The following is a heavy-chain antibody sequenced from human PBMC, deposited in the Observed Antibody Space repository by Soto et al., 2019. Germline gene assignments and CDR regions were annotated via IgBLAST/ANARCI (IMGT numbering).Heavy chain of an antibody. V-gene: IGHV1-8*01. CDR1: GYTFTNYD. D-gene: IGHD6-19*01. Sequence: ASVKVSCKASGYTFTNYDINWVRQATGQGLEWMGWMNPNSGNTGYAQKFQGRVTMTRNTSISTAYMELSSLSSEDTAVYYCARAVRIAVAGTDYYFDYWGQGTLVTVSS. CDR3: ARAVRIAVAGTDYYFDY. CDR2: MNPNSGNT. J-gene: IGHJ4*02.